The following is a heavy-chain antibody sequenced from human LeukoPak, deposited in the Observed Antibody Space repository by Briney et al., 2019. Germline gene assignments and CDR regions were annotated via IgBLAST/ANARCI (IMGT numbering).Heavy chain of an antibody. CDR2: ISPGGGDT. D-gene: IGHD4-17*01. Sequence: ASVKVSCKASGYTFTTYYLHWVRQAPGQGLEWVGIISPGGGDTRYAQKFQGRVTMTRDTSTSTIYMDLSSLRPDDTAVYYCARDIYGDSSGGTDYWGQGTLVTVSS. CDR1: GYTFTTYY. V-gene: IGHV1-46*01. CDR3: ARDIYGDSSGGTDY. J-gene: IGHJ4*02.